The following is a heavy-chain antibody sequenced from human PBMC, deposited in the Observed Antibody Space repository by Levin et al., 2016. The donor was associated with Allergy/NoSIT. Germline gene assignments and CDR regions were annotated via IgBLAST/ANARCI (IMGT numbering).Heavy chain of an antibody. D-gene: IGHD1-7*01. Sequence: WVRQAPGQGLEWMGGIIPIFGTANYAQKFQGRVTITADESTSTAYMELSSLRSEDTAVYYCARRPPRITGTTEWFDPWGQGTLVTISS. J-gene: IGHJ5*02. CDR3: ARRPPRITGTTEWFDP. V-gene: IGHV1-69*01. CDR2: IIPIFGTA.